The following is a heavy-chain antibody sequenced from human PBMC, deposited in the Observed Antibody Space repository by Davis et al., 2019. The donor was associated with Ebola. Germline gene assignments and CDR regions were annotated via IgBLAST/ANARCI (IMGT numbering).Heavy chain of an antibody. D-gene: IGHD2-15*01. J-gene: IGHJ4*02. CDR2: IYYSGST. V-gene: IGHV4-61*05. CDR1: GGSISSSSYY. Sequence: PSETLSLTCTVSGGSISSSSYYWSWIRQPPGKGLEWIGYIYYSGSTNYNPSLKSRVTISVDTSKNQFSLKLSSVTAADTAVYYCARQGDIVVVAYYFDYWGQGTLVTVSS. CDR3: ARQGDIVVVAYYFDY.